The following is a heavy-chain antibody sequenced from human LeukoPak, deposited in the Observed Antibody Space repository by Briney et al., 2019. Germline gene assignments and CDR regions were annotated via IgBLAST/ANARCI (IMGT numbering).Heavy chain of an antibody. CDR2: VFYSGST. CDR3: ARNTASSSWSYFDY. D-gene: IGHD6-13*01. CDR1: GGSISSSSYY. J-gene: IGHJ4*02. Sequence: SETLSLTCTVSGGSISSSSYYWGWIRQPPGKGLEWIGSVFYSGSTYYNPSLKSRVTISVDTSKNQFSLELNSVTAADTAVYYCARNTASSSWSYFDYWGLGTLVTVSS. V-gene: IGHV4-39*01.